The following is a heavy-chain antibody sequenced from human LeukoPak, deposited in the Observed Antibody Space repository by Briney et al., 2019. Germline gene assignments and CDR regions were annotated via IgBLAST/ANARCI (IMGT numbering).Heavy chain of an antibody. CDR2: ISSSSSYI. Sequence: GGSLRLSCAASGFTFSSYSMNWVRQAPGKGLDLVSSISSSSSYIYYAESWKGRFAISRDNQKKPLYLQMNALRAEDTAVYYCARRSMWSDYDYWGQGTMVTVSS. D-gene: IGHD5-12*01. CDR3: ARRSMWSDYDY. CDR1: GFTFSSYS. V-gene: IGHV3-21*01. J-gene: IGHJ4*02.